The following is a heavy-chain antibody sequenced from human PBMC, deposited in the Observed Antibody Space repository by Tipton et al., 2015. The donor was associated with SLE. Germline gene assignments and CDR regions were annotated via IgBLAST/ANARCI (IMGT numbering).Heavy chain of an antibody. Sequence: LRLSCTVSGGSISSYYWSWIRQPPGKGLEWIGYIYYSGSTNYNPSLKSRVTISVDTSKNQFSLKLSSVTAADTAVYYCARQGGQWLDFDYWGQGTLVTVSS. J-gene: IGHJ4*02. D-gene: IGHD6-19*01. V-gene: IGHV4-59*01. CDR1: GGSISSYY. CDR2: IYYSGST. CDR3: ARQGGQWLDFDY.